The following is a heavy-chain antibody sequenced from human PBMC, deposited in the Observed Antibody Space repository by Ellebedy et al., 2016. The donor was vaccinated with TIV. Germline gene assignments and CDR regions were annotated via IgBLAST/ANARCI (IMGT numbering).Heavy chain of an antibody. CDR2: ISGSGGST. J-gene: IGHJ4*02. D-gene: IGHD6-19*01. CDR3: AREEIAVAGRGEYYFDS. V-gene: IGHV3-23*01. CDR1: GFAFTSYP. Sequence: GGSLRLXXAASGFAFTSYPMHWVRQAPGKGLEWVAAISGSGGSTYYADSVKGRFTISRDNSKNTLYLQMNSLRAEDTAVYYCAREEIAVAGRGEYYFDSWGQGTLVTVSS.